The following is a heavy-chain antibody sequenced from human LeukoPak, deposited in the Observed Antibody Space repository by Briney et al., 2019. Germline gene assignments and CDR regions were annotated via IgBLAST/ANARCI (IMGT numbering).Heavy chain of an antibody. J-gene: IGHJ4*02. D-gene: IGHD6-6*01. Sequence: SETLSLTCIVSGGSISSSSYYWGWIRQPPGKGLEWIGSIYHSGSTYYNPSLKSRVTISVDTSKNQFSLNLSSVTAADTDVYYCARGVARSSKFHFSYYFDYWGQGTLVTVSS. CDR1: GGSISSSSYY. V-gene: IGHV4-39*07. CDR2: IYHSGST. CDR3: ARGVARSSKFHFSYYFDY.